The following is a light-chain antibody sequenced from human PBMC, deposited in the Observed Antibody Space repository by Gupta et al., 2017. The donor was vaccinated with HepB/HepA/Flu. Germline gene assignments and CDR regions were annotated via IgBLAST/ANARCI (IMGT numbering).Light chain of an antibody. CDR1: SGHSSYA. CDR2: LNIDGSN. V-gene: IGLV4-69*01. J-gene: IGLJ2*01. Sequence: QLVLTQSPSASASLGASVKLTCTLSSGHSSYAIAWHQQQPEKGPRYLMKLNIDGSNSKGAGIPDRFSGSTSGAARSLTISSLQAEDEADYYCQTWATGSKHVVFGGGTKLTVL. CDR3: QTWATGSKHVV.